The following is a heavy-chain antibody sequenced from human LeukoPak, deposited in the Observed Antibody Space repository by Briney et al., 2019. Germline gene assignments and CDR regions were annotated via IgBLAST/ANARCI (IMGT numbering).Heavy chain of an antibody. J-gene: IGHJ4*02. Sequence: GGSLRLSCAASGFTFSSYAMSWVRQAPGKGLEWVSAISGSGGSTYYADSVKGRLTISRDNSKNTLYLQMNSLRAEDTAVYYCAEPEGGYYDIRPDWGQGTLVTVSS. CDR1: GFTFSSYA. D-gene: IGHD3-22*01. V-gene: IGHV3-23*01. CDR2: ISGSGGST. CDR3: AEPEGGYYDIRPD.